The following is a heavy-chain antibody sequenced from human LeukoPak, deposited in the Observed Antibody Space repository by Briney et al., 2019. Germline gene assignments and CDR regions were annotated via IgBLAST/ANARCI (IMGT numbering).Heavy chain of an antibody. J-gene: IGHJ4*02. D-gene: IGHD3-10*01. CDR1: VYTFTAYY. V-gene: IGHV1-2*02. CDR3: AREVGEGYFAY. CDR2: INTKSGDT. Sequence: ASVKVSCKASVYTFTAYYMHGVRQAPGQRPEWMGRINTKSGDTKYAEKFQGRVTMTRDTSISTAYMDLNRLRSDDTAVYYCAREVGEGYFAYWGQGTLVTVSS.